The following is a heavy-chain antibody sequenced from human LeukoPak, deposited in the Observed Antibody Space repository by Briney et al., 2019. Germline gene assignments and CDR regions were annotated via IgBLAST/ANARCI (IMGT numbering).Heavy chain of an antibody. Sequence: GGSLRLSCAASGFTFSSYAMSWVRQAPGKGLEWVSAISGSGGSTYYADSVKGRFTISRDNSKNTLYLQMNSLRAEDTAVYYCAKAVSNYYDSSGYYMGDDAFDIWGQGTMVTVSS. D-gene: IGHD3-22*01. V-gene: IGHV3-23*01. J-gene: IGHJ3*02. CDR3: AKAVSNYYDSSGYYMGDDAFDI. CDR1: GFTFSSYA. CDR2: ISGSGGST.